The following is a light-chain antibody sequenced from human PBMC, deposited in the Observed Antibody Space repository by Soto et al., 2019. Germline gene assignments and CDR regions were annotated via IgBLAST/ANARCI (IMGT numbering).Light chain of an antibody. V-gene: IGLV3-21*04. CDR2: YDS. J-gene: IGLJ2*01. CDR1: HIGSES. Sequence: SYELTQPPSVSVDPGKTATITCGGNHIGSESVHWYQQRPGQAPVLVISYDSDRPSGIPERFSGSNSGNTATLTISRVEAGDEADYYCQVWDTNVVFGGGTKVTVL. CDR3: QVWDTNVV.